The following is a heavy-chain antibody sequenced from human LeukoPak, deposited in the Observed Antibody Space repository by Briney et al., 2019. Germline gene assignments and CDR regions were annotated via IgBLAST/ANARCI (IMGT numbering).Heavy chain of an antibody. CDR3: TRGIYYGMDG. V-gene: IGHV3-13*05. Sequence: GGSLRLSCAASGFSFRSYDIYWVRHPTGKGLEWVSRIGTAGDPYYAGSVKGRFTISRENAHNSLYLQMNSLRAVDSAVYYCTRGIYYGMDGWGQGTTVTVSS. CDR1: GFSFRSYD. J-gene: IGHJ6*02. CDR2: IGTAGDP.